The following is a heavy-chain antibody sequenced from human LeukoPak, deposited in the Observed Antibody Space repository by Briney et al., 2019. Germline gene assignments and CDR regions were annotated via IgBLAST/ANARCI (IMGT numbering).Heavy chain of an antibody. Sequence: ASVKVSCKASRYTFTGYYMHWVRQAPGQGLEWMGWINPNSGGTNYAQKFQGRVTMTRDTSISTAYMELSRLRSDDTAVYYCARGDIVVVPAAMRKDNWFDPWAREPWSPSPQ. CDR2: INPNSGGT. D-gene: IGHD2-2*01. CDR3: ARGDIVVVPAAMRKDNWFDP. J-gene: IGHJ5*02. CDR1: RYTFTGYY. V-gene: IGHV1-2*02.